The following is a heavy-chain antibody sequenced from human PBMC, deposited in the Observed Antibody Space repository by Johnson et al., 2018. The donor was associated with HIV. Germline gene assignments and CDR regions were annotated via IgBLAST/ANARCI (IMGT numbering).Heavy chain of an antibody. CDR2: ISGSGGST. D-gene: IGHD4-23*01. Sequence: MLLVESGGGLVQRGGSLRLSCAASGFTFSSYAMHWVRQAPGKGLEYVSAISGSGGSTYYEDSVKGRFTISRDNSKNTLYLQMNSLRAEDTAVYYCAKARHDYGGTDDAFDIWGQGTMVTVSS. CDR3: AKARHDYGGTDDAFDI. J-gene: IGHJ3*02. CDR1: GFTFSSYA. V-gene: IGHV3-23*04.